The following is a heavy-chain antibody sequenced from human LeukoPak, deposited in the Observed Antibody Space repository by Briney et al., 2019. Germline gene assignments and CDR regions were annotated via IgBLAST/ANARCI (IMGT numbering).Heavy chain of an antibody. Sequence: PGGSLRLSCAASGFTFSAYEINWVRQAPGKGLEWVSSISSSSSYIYYADSMKGRFTISRDNAKNSLYLQMNSLRAEDTAIYYCAHSSGYAYGLDYWGQGTLVTVSS. CDR3: AHSSGYAYGLDY. CDR1: GFTFSAYE. J-gene: IGHJ4*02. V-gene: IGHV3-21*01. D-gene: IGHD5-12*01. CDR2: ISSSSSYI.